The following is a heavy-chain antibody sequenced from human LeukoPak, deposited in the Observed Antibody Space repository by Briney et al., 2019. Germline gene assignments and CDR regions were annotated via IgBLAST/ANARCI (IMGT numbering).Heavy chain of an antibody. J-gene: IGHJ4*02. D-gene: IGHD5-18*01. V-gene: IGHV4-61*02. Sequence: SQTLSLTCTVSAVSITSDTYYWTWIRQPAGKGLEWIGRIYSTGRVNYDPSLKSRVTMFLETSQNHHMLNLTSETTADSAVSFWARGSETAMVTLWGQGTLVTVSS. CDR1: AVSITSDTYY. CDR2: IYSTGRV. CDR3: ARGSETAMVTL.